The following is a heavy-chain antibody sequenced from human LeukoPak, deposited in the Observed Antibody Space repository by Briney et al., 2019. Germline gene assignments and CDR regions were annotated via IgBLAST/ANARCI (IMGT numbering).Heavy chain of an antibody. V-gene: IGHV4-59*01. Sequence: SETLSLTCTVSGGSISSYYWSWIRQPPRKGLEWIGYIYYSGSTNYNPSLKSRVTISVDTSKNQFSLKLSSVTAADTAVYYCARAYYYGSGSYFEESNWFDPWGQGTLVTVSS. J-gene: IGHJ5*02. CDR1: GGSISSYY. D-gene: IGHD3-10*01. CDR3: ARAYYYGSGSYFEESNWFDP. CDR2: IYYSGST.